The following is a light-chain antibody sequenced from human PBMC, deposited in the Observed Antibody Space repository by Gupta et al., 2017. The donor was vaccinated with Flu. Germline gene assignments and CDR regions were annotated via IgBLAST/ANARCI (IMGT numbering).Light chain of an antibody. CDR1: QSLLHSNGYNY. J-gene: IGKJ4*01. CDR3: MQALQTPLT. CDR2: LGS. V-gene: IGKV2-28*01. Sequence: IVMTRSLLSLPVTPGEPASISCRSSQSLLHSNGYNYLDWYLQKPGQSPQLLIYLGSNRASGVPDRFSGSGSGTDFTLKISRVEAEDVGVYYCMQALQTPLTFGGGTKVEIK.